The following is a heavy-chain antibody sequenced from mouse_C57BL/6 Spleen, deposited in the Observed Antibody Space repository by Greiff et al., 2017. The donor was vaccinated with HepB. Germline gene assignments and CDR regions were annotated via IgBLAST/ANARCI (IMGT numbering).Heavy chain of an antibody. D-gene: IGHD4-1*01. CDR2: IDPSDSYT. CDR3: ARQGGTDYAMDY. Sequence: VQLQQSGAELVMPGASVKLSCKASGYTFTSYWMHWVKQRPGQGLEWIGEIDPSDSYTNYNQKFKGKSTLTVDKSSSTAYMQLSRLTSEDAAVYYCARQGGTDYAMDYWGQGTSVTVSS. CDR1: GYTFTSYW. V-gene: IGHV1-69*01. J-gene: IGHJ4*01.